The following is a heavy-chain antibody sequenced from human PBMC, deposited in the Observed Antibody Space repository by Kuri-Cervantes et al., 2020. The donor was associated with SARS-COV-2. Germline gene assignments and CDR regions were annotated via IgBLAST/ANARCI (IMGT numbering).Heavy chain of an antibody. CDR3: ASRRGYSGYVDRQSYFDY. V-gene: IGHV4-34*12. CDR2: IIHIGST. J-gene: IGHJ4*02. CDR1: GGSFRGYY. D-gene: IGHD5-12*01. Sequence: GSLRLSCAVYGGSFRGYYWSWIRQPPGKGLEWSGEIIHIGSTNYNPSLKSRVTISVDTSKNQFSLKLSSVAAADTAVYYCASRRGYSGYVDRQSYFDYWGQGTLVTVSS.